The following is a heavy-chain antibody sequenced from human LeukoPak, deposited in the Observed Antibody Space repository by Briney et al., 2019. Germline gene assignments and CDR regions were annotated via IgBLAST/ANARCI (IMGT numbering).Heavy chain of an antibody. V-gene: IGHV5-51*01. J-gene: IGHJ5*01. D-gene: IGHD2-21*02. CDR3: ARGDVVRGVSWFDS. CDR1: GYTFTSYW. Sequence: GESLKISSQGSGYTFTSYWIGWVRQMPVKGLEWMGSIYPGDSDTKYSPSFQGQVTISVDKSTNTAYLQWKSLKASDTAMYYCARGDVVRGVSWFDSWGQEALVTVSS. CDR2: IYPGDSDT.